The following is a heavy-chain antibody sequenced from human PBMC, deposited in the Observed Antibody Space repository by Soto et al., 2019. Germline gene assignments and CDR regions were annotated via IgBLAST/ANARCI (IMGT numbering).Heavy chain of an antibody. Sequence: VGSLRLSCAASGFTFSSYAMSWVRQAPGKGLEWVSAISGSGGSTYYADSVKGRFTISRDNSKNTLYLQMNSLRAEDTAVYYCAKGIFHCGGDCYSDYWGQGTLVTVSS. CDR1: GFTFSSYA. CDR3: AKGIFHCGGDCYSDY. D-gene: IGHD2-21*02. V-gene: IGHV3-23*01. CDR2: ISGSGGST. J-gene: IGHJ4*02.